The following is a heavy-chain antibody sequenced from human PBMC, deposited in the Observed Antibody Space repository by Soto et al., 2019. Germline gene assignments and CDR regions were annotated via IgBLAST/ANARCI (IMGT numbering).Heavy chain of an antibody. CDR3: ARISYWVKDY. Sequence: SETLSLTCTVSGASLSSGSYYWSWIRQPPGKGLEWIGYFYYTGTTKYNPSLESRVTISADTSKKQLSLNLTSVTAADTAVYYCARISYWVKDYWGQGALVTVSS. CDR1: GASLSSGSYY. V-gene: IGHV4-61*01. D-gene: IGHD2-8*02. CDR2: FYYTGTT. J-gene: IGHJ4*02.